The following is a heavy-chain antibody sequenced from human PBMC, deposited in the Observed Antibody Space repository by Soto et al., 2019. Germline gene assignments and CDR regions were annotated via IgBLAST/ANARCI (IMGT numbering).Heavy chain of an antibody. CDR3: ARSTYSVRYLADFDY. Sequence: QVQLVESGGGVVQPGRSLRLSCAASGFTFSSYGMHWVRQAPGKGLEWVAVISYDGSNKYYADSVKGRFTISRDNSKNPLYLPMKSLRAEDTAVYYCARSTYSVRYLADFDYWGQGTVVTVSS. CDR1: GFTFSSYG. D-gene: IGHD1-26*01. J-gene: IGHJ4*02. CDR2: ISYDGSNK. V-gene: IGHV3-30*03.